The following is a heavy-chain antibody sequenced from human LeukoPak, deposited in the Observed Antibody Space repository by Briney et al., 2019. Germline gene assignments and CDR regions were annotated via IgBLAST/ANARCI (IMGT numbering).Heavy chain of an antibody. CDR3: ARGRWLQLPDY. J-gene: IGHJ4*02. D-gene: IGHD5-24*01. V-gene: IGHV4-59*08. CDR1: GGSISSYY. Sequence: PSETLSLTCTVSGGSISSYYWSWIRQPPGEGLEWMGFIYYSGSTNYNPSLKSRVTISVDTSKNQFSLKLSSVTAADTAVYYCARGRWLQLPDYWGQGTLVTVSS. CDR2: IYYSGST.